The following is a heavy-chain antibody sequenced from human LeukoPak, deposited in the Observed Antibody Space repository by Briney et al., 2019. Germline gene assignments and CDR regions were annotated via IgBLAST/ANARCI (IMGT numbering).Heavy chain of an antibody. D-gene: IGHD3-9*01. J-gene: IGHJ4*02. Sequence: PGRSLRLSCAASGITFSNYGIHWVRQAPGKGLEWVIVILNGGSNKYYADSVKGRFTISRDNSKSTVYLQMNSLRAEDTAVYYCASTSTYYDILTGYFDYWGQGTLVTVSS. CDR3: ASTSTYYDILTGYFDY. V-gene: IGHV3-30*19. CDR1: GITFSNYG. CDR2: ILNGGSNK.